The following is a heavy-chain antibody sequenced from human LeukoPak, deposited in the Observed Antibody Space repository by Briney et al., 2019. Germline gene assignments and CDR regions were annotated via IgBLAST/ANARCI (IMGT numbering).Heavy chain of an antibody. Sequence: SETLSLTXAVSGYSISSGYYWGWIREPPGKGLERIGSIYHSGSTYYNPSLKSRVTISVDTSKNQFSLKLSSVTAADTAVYYCARPVYGSSAGNWFDPWGQGTLVTVSS. V-gene: IGHV4-38-2*01. CDR3: ARPVYGSSAGNWFDP. J-gene: IGHJ5*02. CDR2: IYHSGST. CDR1: GYSISSGYY. D-gene: IGHD1-26*01.